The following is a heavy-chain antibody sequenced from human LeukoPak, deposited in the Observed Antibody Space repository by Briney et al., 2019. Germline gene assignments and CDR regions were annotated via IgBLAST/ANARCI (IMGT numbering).Heavy chain of an antibody. V-gene: IGHV4-61*01. Sequence: SETLSLTCTVSGGSVSSGSYSWSWIRQPPGKGLEWIGYIYYSGSTNYTPSLKSRVTISEDTSKNQFSLKLSSVTAADTAVYYCARVTYYFDYWGQGTLVTVSS. CDR3: ARVTYYFDY. CDR2: IYYSGST. CDR1: GGSVSSGSYS. J-gene: IGHJ4*02.